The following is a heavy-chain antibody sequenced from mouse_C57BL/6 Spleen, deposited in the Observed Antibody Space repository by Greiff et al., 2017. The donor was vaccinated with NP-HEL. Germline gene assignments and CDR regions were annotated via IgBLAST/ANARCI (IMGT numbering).Heavy chain of an antibody. V-gene: IGHV1-52*01. D-gene: IGHD1-1*01. CDR3: ARDNYYGSSLHWYFDV. J-gene: IGHJ1*03. CDR1: GYTFTSYW. Sequence: QVQLQQPGAELVRPGSSVKLSCKASGYTFTSYWMHWVKQRPIQGLEWIGNIDPSDSETHYNQKFKDKATLTVDKSSSTAYMQLSSLTSEDSAVYYCARDNYYGSSLHWYFDVWGTGTTVTVSS. CDR2: IDPSDSET.